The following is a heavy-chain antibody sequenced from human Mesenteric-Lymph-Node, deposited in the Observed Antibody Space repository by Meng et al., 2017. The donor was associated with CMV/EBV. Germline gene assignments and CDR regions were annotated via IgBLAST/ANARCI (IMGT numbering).Heavy chain of an antibody. CDR3: AKDDYYDSSGYQNDAFDI. CDR1: GFTFSSYA. D-gene: IGHD3-22*01. V-gene: IGHV3-30-3*01. Sequence: GESLKISCAASGFTFSSYAMHWVRQAPGKGLEWVAVISYDGSNKYYADSVKGRFTISRDNSKNTLYLQMNSLRAEDTAVYYCAKDDYYDSSGYQNDAFDIWGQGTMVTVSS. CDR2: ISYDGSNK. J-gene: IGHJ3*02.